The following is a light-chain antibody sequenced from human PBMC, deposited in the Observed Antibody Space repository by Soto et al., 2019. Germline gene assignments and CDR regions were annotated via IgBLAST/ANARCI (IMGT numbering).Light chain of an antibody. CDR2: LDSDGSH. CDR3: QTWATGPDWV. V-gene: IGLV4-69*01. Sequence: QLVLTQSPSASASLGASVKLTCTLSSGHSSYTIVWHQQQPDKGPRYLMNLDSDGSHYKGDGTPDRFSGSSSGAERYLTISILQSEDEADYYCQTWATGPDWVFGGGTQLTVL. J-gene: IGLJ3*02. CDR1: SGHSSYT.